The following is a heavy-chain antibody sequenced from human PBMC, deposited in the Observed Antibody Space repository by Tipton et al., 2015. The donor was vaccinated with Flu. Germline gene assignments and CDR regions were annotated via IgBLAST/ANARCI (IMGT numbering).Heavy chain of an antibody. D-gene: IGHD2-15*01. V-gene: IGHV3-43D*03. J-gene: IGHJ6*02. Sequence: QLVQSGGVVVQPGGSLRLSCAASGLTFDGYAMHWVRQAPGKGLEWVSVISWDGGSTFYADSVRGRFTVSGDNSENSLYLQMSSLRAEDTALYYCATEVAWQGGGYYGMDVWGQGTTVTVSS. CDR1: GLTFDGYA. CDR3: ATEVAWQGGGYYGMDV. CDR2: ISWDGGST.